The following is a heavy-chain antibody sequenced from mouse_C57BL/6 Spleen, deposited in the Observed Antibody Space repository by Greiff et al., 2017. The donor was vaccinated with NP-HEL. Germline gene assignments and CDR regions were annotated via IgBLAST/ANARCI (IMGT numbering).Heavy chain of an antibody. V-gene: IGHV1-53*01. D-gene: IGHD1-1*01. J-gene: IGHJ3*01. CDR1: GYTFTSYW. Sequence: QVQLQQPGTELVKPGASVKLSCKASGYTFTSYWMHWVKQRPGQGLEWIGNINPSNGGTNYNEKFKSKATLTVDKSSSTAYMQLSSLTSEDAAVYYCAVYGSSYGWFAYWGQGTLVTVSA. CDR2: INPSNGGT. CDR3: AVYGSSYGWFAY.